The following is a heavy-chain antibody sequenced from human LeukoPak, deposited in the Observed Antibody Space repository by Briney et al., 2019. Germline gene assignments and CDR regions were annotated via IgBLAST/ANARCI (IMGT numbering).Heavy chain of an antibody. D-gene: IGHD3-10*01. V-gene: IGHV1-69*02. CDR2: IIPILGIA. J-gene: IGHJ4*02. CDR3: ARRSESYMRDY. CDR1: GGTFSSYT. Sequence: GASVKVSCKASGGTFSSYTISWVRQAPGQGLEWMGRIIPILGIANYAQKFQGRVTITADKSTSTAYMELSSLRSEDTAVYYCARRSESYMRDYWGQGTLVTVSS.